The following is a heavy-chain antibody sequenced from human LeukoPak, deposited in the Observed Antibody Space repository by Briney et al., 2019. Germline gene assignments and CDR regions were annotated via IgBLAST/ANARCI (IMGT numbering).Heavy chain of an antibody. D-gene: IGHD2-15*01. J-gene: IGHJ4*02. CDR3: ARGVGDYCSGGSCYYFDS. Sequence: SLRLSCAASGFTFDDFAMHWVRQAPGKGLEWVSSISWNSGSIGYADSVKGRFTISRDNATNSLYLQMNSLRAEDMALYYCARGVGDYCSGGSCYYFDSWGQGTLVTVSS. V-gene: IGHV3-9*03. CDR2: ISWNSGSI. CDR1: GFTFDDFA.